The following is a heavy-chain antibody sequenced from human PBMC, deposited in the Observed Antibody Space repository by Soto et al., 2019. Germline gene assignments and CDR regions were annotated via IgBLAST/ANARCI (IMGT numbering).Heavy chain of an antibody. D-gene: IGHD6-6*01. J-gene: IGHJ6*02. V-gene: IGHV1-69*13. Sequence: SVKVSCKASGGTFSSYAISWVRQAPGQGLEWMGGIIPIFGTANYAQKFQGRVTITADESTSTAYMELSSLRSEDTAVYYCARDSTSQLSPGYYYYYGMDVWGQGTTVTVSS. CDR3: ARDSTSQLSPGYYYYYGMDV. CDR2: IIPIFGTA. CDR1: GGTFSSYA.